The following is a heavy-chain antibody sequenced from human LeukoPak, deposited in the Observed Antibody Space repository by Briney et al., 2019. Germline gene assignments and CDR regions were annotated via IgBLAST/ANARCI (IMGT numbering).Heavy chain of an antibody. CDR2: ISYDGNSE. D-gene: IGHD2-15*01. V-gene: IGHV3-30-3*01. J-gene: IGHJ4*02. Sequence: GGSLRLSCAASGFTFNTYTMHWVRQAPGKGLEWVAVISYDGNSEYYADSVKGRFTISRDSSRNTLYLQMNSLRAEDTAVYYCAAEYCGGGFCYTRHSGHDYWGQGTLVTVSS. CDR1: GFTFNTYT. CDR3: AAEYCGGGFCYTRHSGHDY.